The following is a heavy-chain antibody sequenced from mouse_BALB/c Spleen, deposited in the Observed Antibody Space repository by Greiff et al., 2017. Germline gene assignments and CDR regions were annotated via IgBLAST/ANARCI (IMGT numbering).Heavy chain of an antibody. CDR1: GFNIKDTY. CDR3: ARGGYYGSSPLFAY. CDR2: IDPANGNT. J-gene: IGHJ3*01. Sequence: EVQLQQSGAELVKPGASVKLSCTASGFNIKDTYMHWVKQRPEQGLEWIGRIDPANGNTKYDPKFQGKATITADTSSNTAYLQLSSLTSEDTAVYYCARGGYYGSSPLFAYWGQGTLVTVSA. V-gene: IGHV14-3*02. D-gene: IGHD1-1*01.